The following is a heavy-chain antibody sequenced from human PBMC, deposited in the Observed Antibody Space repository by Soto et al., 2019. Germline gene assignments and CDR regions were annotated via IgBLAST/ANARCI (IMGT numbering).Heavy chain of an antibody. Sequence: PGGSLRLSCAASGFTFSSYGMHWVHQAPGKGLEWVAVIWYDGSNKYYADSAKGRFTISRDNSKNPLYLQMNTLRAADTAVYYCARTPDIWGQGTMVTVSS. CDR3: ARTPDI. V-gene: IGHV3-33*01. J-gene: IGHJ3*02. CDR2: IWYDGSNK. CDR1: GFTFSSYG.